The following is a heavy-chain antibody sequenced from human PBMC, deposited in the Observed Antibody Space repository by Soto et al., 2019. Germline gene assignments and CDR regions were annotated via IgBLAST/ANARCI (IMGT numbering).Heavy chain of an antibody. D-gene: IGHD3-10*01. CDR2: ISDSGGDT. J-gene: IGHJ6*02. Sequence: RGSLRLSCAASGFTFSNYAMCWVRQAPGKGLEWVSAISDSGGDTYYADSVQGRFTISRDNAKNTLYLQMNSLGAEDTAVYYCARKGSGYYYGSGTHCYHYGTDFWGQGTMVTVSS. CDR3: ARKGSGYYYGSGTHCYHYGTDF. CDR1: GFTFSNYA. V-gene: IGHV3-23*01.